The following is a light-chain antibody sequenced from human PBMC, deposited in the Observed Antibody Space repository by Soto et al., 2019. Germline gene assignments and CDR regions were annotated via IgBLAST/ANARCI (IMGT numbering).Light chain of an antibody. CDR1: TGAVTSGHY. J-gene: IGLJ1*01. Sequence: QAVVTQEPSLTVSPGGTVTLTCGSSTGAVTSGHYPYWFQQKPGQAPRTLIYDTTNRHSWTPARFSGSLLGGKAALTLSGAQPADEAEYYCLLSYNGPYVFGTGTKVTVL. CDR3: LLSYNGPYV. V-gene: IGLV7-46*01. CDR2: DTT.